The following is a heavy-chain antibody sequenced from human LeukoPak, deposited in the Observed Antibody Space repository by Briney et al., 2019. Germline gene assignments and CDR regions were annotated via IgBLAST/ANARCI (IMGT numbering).Heavy chain of an antibody. CDR1: GGSISSYY. CDR2: IYYSGST. V-gene: IGHV4-59*12. J-gene: IGHJ4*02. CDR3: AREMATGEFDY. D-gene: IGHD5-24*01. Sequence: SETLSLTCTVSGGSISSYYWSWIRQPPGKGLEWIGYIYYSGSTNYNPSLKSRVTISVDTSKNQFSLKLSSVTAADTAVYYCAREMATGEFDYWGQGTLATVSS.